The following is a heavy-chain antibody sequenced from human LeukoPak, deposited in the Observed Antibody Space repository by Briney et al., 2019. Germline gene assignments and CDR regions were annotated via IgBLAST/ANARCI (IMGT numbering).Heavy chain of an antibody. CDR1: GFTFSSYW. V-gene: IGHV3-7*01. CDR3: ARDRDGSSWYFYYYYMDV. Sequence: GGSLRLSCAASGFTFSSYWMSWVRQAPGKGLEWVANIKQDGSEKYYVDSVKGRFTISRDNAKNSLYLQMNGLRAEDTAVYYCARDRDGSSWYFYYYYMDVWGKGTTVTVSS. D-gene: IGHD6-13*01. J-gene: IGHJ6*03. CDR2: IKQDGSEK.